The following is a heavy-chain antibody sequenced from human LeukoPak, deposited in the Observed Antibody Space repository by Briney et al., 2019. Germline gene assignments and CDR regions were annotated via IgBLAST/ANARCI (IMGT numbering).Heavy chain of an antibody. Sequence: GASVKVSCKASGGTFSSYAISWVRQAPGQGVEWMGGIIPIFGTANYAQKFQGRVTITADESTSTAYMELSSLRSEDTAVYYCASECSSTSCPYYYYYYMDVWGKGTTVTVSS. J-gene: IGHJ6*03. CDR1: GGTFSSYA. D-gene: IGHD2-2*01. CDR3: ASECSSTSCPYYYYYYMDV. V-gene: IGHV1-69*01. CDR2: IIPIFGTA.